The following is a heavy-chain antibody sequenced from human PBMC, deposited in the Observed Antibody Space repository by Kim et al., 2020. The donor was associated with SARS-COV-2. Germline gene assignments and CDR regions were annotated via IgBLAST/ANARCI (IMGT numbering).Heavy chain of an antibody. V-gene: IGHV4-59*08. CDR3: ARHSLTMVRGVPHFDY. D-gene: IGHD3-10*01. Sequence: SLKCRVTISVDTSKNQFSLKLSSVTAADTAVYYCARHSLTMVRGVPHFDYWGQGTLVTVSS. J-gene: IGHJ4*02.